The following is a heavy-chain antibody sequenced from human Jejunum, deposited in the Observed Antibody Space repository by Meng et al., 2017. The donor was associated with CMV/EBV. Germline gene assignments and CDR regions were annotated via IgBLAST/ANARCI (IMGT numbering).Heavy chain of an antibody. CDR1: GFTFSSYA. J-gene: IGHJ4*02. Sequence: SGFTFSSYAMHWVRQDPGKGLEWVAVIPFDGNNEHYADSVKGRFTISRDNSKNTLYLQVNSLRPEDTGVYYCARGTGSGSWLIDSWGQGTLVTVSS. CDR3: ARGTGSGSWLIDS. D-gene: IGHD6-13*01. CDR2: IPFDGNNE. V-gene: IGHV3-30*04.